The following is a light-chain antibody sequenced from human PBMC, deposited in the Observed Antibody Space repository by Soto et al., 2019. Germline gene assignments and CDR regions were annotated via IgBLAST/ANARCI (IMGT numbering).Light chain of an antibody. V-gene: IGLV2-11*01. Sequence: QYALTQPRSVSGSPGQSVTISCTGTSSDVGGYNYVSWYQQHPGKAPKLMIYDVSKRPSGVPDRFSGSKSGNTASLTISGLQAEDEADYYCCSYAGSSFWVFGGGTQLTVL. CDR1: SSDVGGYNY. J-gene: IGLJ3*02. CDR3: CSYAGSSFWV. CDR2: DVS.